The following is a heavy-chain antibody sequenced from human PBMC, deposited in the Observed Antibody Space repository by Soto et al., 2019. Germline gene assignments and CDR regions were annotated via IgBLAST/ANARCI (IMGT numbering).Heavy chain of an antibody. CDR1: GGSISSDGYY. V-gene: IGHV4-31*03. CDR3: AKVREGDHDFDY. Sequence: QVQLQESGPGLVKPSQTLSLTCIVSGGSISSDGYYWSWIRQHPGKGLEWIGYIYYSGSTYYNPSRKSRVTISVDTSKNQFSLKLSSVTAADTAVYYCAKVREGDHDFDYWGQGTLVTVSS. CDR2: IYYSGST. D-gene: IGHD2-21*02. J-gene: IGHJ4*02.